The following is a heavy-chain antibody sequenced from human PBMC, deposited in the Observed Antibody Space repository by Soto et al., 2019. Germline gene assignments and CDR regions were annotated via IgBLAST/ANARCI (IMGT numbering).Heavy chain of an antibody. D-gene: IGHD4-17*01. CDR3: ARGSRYGDYVDY. Sequence: GGSLRLSCAASGFTFSSYSMNWVRQAPGKGLEWVSSISSSSSYIYYADSVKGRFTISRDNAKNSLYLQMNSLRAEDTAVYYCARGSRYGDYVDYWGQGTLVTVSS. CDR1: GFTFSSYS. J-gene: IGHJ4*02. CDR2: ISSSSSYI. V-gene: IGHV3-21*01.